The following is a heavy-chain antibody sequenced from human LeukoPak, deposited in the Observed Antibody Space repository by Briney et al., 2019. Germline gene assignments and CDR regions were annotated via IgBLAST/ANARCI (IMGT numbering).Heavy chain of an antibody. Sequence: PGGSLRLSCAASGFTFSSYSMNWVRQAPGKGLEWVSHITASGTAMFYADSVKGRFTISRDNSKNTLYLQMNSLRAEDTAVYYCARAEGAYLIDYWGQGTLVTVSS. CDR3: ARAEGAYLIDY. D-gene: IGHD1-26*01. J-gene: IGHJ4*02. V-gene: IGHV3-48*01. CDR1: GFTFSSYS. CDR2: ITASGTAM.